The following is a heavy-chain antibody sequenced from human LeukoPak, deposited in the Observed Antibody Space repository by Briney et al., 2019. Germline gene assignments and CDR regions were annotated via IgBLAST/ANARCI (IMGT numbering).Heavy chain of an antibody. CDR3: ARVGATTSSLDYYYGMDV. J-gene: IGHJ6*02. D-gene: IGHD1-26*01. Sequence: SETLSLTCTVSGGFISSYYWSWIRQPPGKGLEWIGYIYYSGSTNYNPSLKSRVTISVDTSKNQFSLKLSSVTAADTAVYYCARVGATTSSLDYYYGMDVWGQGTTVTVSS. CDR2: IYYSGST. CDR1: GGFISSYY. V-gene: IGHV4-59*01.